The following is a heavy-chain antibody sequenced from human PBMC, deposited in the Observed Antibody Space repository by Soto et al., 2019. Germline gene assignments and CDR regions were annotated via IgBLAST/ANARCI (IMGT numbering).Heavy chain of an antibody. CDR2: IDSGGGGT. J-gene: IGHJ4*02. D-gene: IGHD6-6*01. CDR3: AKGPEQLVHGVFDY. V-gene: IGHV3-23*01. Sequence: EVQLLESGGGLVQPGGSLRLSCAASGFTLGTYVMSWVRQAPGKGLAWVSGIDSGGGGTYYADSVKGRFTISRDNSKNTLSLQMNGLRAEDTALFYCAKGPEQLVHGVFDYWGQGTLVNVSS. CDR1: GFTLGTYV.